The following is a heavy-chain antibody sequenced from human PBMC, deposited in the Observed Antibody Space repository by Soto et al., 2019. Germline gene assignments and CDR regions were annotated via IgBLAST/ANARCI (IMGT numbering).Heavy chain of an antibody. V-gene: IGHV3-11*05. CDR3: ARERDGMDV. CDR1: GITFSDYY. Sequence: QVQLVESGGGLVKPGGSLRLSCAASGITFSDYYMSWIRQAPGKGLEWVSYISSSGNYTEHADSVRGRFTTSRDNARNSLNLQTNSLSVYYTARDYCARERDGMDVWGQGTTVTVSS. J-gene: IGHJ6*02. CDR2: ISSSGNYT.